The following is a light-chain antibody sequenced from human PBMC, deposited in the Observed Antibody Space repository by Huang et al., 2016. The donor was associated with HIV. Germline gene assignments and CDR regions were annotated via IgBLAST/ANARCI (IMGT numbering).Light chain of an antibody. CDR2: AAS. V-gene: IGKV1-39*01. Sequence: IQLTQSPSSLSASVGDGITITCRASENIVYSLSWFRQRPGRAPEALIYAASRLHAGVPSKFSATGSGANFTLSMDGLGPEDFATYYCQQSRSLPRTYGGGTKVDI. J-gene: IGKJ4*01. CDR3: QQSRSLPRT. CDR1: ENIVYS.